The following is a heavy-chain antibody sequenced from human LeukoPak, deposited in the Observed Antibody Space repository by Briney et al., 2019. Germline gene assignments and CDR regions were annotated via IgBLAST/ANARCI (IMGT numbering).Heavy chain of an antibody. D-gene: IGHD3-10*01. CDR1: GGSISSYY. V-gene: IGHV4-59*01. J-gene: IGHJ5*02. Sequence: SETLSLTCTVSGGSISSYYWSWIRQPPGKGLEGIGYIYYSGSTNYKPSLKSRVTISVDTSKNQCSLKLSSVTAADTAVYYCARGGYYGSGNDFRFDPWGQGTLVTVSS. CDR2: IYYSGST. CDR3: ARGGYYGSGNDFRFDP.